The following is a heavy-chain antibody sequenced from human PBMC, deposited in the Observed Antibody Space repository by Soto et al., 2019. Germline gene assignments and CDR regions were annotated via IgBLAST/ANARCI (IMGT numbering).Heavy chain of an antibody. Sequence: EVQLVESGGGLVQPGGSLRLSCSVSGFTLSDDYIDWVRQAPGKGLEWVGRSRNQANGYSTIYAASVKGRFTTSRDDSKNLVYLQMESPRTEDTAVYYCVRDTYFSDSSSYTRCFDFWGQGALVTVSS. D-gene: IGHD3-22*01. V-gene: IGHV3-72*01. CDR1: GFTLSDDY. CDR2: SRNQANGYST. CDR3: VRDTYFSDSSSYTRCFDF. J-gene: IGHJ4*02.